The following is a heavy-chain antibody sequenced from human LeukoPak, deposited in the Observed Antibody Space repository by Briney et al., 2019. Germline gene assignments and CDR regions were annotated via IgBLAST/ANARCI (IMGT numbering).Heavy chain of an antibody. Sequence: SGGSLRLSCAASGFTFSTYAMSWVRQAPGKGLEWVSAISGSGDSTYYADSVKGRFTISRDNSKDTLYLQMNSLRAEDTAVYYCAKGGLWFGKNDYWGQGTPVTVSS. J-gene: IGHJ4*02. V-gene: IGHV3-23*01. CDR2: ISGSGDST. CDR1: GFTFSTYA. CDR3: AKGGLWFGKNDY. D-gene: IGHD3-10*01.